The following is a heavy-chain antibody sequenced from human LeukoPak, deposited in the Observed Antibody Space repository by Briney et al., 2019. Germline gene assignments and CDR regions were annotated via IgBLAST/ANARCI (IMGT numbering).Heavy chain of an antibody. J-gene: IGHJ4*02. V-gene: IGHV1-18*01. Sequence: GASVKVSCKASGYTFTSYGISWVRQAPGQGLEWMGWISAYNGNTNYAQKLQGRVTMTTDTSTSTAYMELRSLRSDDTAVYYCARAATYYYDSSGLLFDYWGQGTLVTVSS. D-gene: IGHD3-22*01. CDR1: GYTFTSYG. CDR2: ISAYNGNT. CDR3: ARAATYYYDSSGLLFDY.